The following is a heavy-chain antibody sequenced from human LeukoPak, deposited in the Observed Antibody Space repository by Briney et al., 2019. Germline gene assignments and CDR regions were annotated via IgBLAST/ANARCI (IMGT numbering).Heavy chain of an antibody. J-gene: IGHJ4*02. CDR3: ARGAGTHFDY. D-gene: IGHD6-13*01. CDR1: GGSITNNNYN. CDR2: LYYSGST. Sequence: SETLSLTYTVSGGSITNNNYNWDWIRQPPGKGLEWIGDLYYSGSTHYNPSLKSRVTISVDTSKNQFSLKLSSVTAADTAVYYCARGAGTHFDYWGQGILVTVSS. V-gene: IGHV4-39*01.